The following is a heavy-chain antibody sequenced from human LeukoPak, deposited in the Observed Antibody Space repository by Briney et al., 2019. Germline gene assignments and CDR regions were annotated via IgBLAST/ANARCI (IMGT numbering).Heavy chain of an antibody. CDR2: ISYDGSNK. V-gene: IGHV3-30*18. D-gene: IGHD3-10*01. Sequence: PGRSLRLSCAASGFTFSSYGMHWVRQAPGKGLEWVAVISYDGSNKYYADSVKGRFTISRDNSKNTLSLQMNSLRAEDTAVYYCAKPVGVMAYFDYWGQGTLVTVSS. CDR1: GFTFSSYG. CDR3: AKPVGVMAYFDY. J-gene: IGHJ4*02.